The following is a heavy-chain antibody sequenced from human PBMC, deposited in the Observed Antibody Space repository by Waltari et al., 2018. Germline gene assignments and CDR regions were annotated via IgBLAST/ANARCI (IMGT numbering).Heavy chain of an antibody. D-gene: IGHD5-12*01. V-gene: IGHV4-39*01. CDR1: GGSISSSSYY. Sequence: QLQLQESGPGLVKPSETLSLTCTVSGGSISSSSYYWGWIRQPPGKGLEWIGSIYYSGSTYYNPSLKSRVTISVDTSKNQFSLKLSAVTAADTAVYYCASTRDGYKNCWGQGTLVTVSS. J-gene: IGHJ4*02. CDR2: IYYSGST. CDR3: ASTRDGYKNC.